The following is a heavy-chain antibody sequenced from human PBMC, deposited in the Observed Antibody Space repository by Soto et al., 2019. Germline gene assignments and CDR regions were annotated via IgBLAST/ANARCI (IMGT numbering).Heavy chain of an antibody. Sequence: QVQLVQSGAEVKKPGSSVKVSCKASGGTFSSYAISWVRQAPGQGLEWMGGIIPIFGTANYAQKFQGRVTITADESTSTAYMELRSLRSEDTAVYYCASAPGVVVVAAISWFDPWGQGTLVTVSS. CDR2: IIPIFGTA. CDR1: GGTFSSYA. CDR3: ASAPGVVVVAAISWFDP. J-gene: IGHJ5*02. D-gene: IGHD2-15*01. V-gene: IGHV1-69*01.